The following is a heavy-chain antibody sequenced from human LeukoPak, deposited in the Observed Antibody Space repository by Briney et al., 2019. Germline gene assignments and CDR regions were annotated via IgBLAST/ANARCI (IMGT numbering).Heavy chain of an antibody. D-gene: IGHD6-19*01. CDR1: GGSINGYY. V-gene: IGHV4-34*01. CDR2: INHSGST. CDR3: ARGCEGTAVPYFDY. J-gene: IGHJ4*02. Sequence: SETLSLTCAVYGGSINGYYWSWIRQPPGKGLEWVGEINHSGSTNYNSSLKSRVTISFDMSNNQFSLKLTSVTAADMALYYCARGCEGTAVPYFDYWGQGTLVIVSS.